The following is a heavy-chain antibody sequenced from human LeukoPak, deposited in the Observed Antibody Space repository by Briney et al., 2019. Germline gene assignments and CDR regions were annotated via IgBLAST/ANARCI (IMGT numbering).Heavy chain of an antibody. V-gene: IGHV4-39*07. Sequence: SETLSLTCTVSGGSISSSSYYWGWIRQPPGTGLEWIGSIYYSGSTCYNPSLKSRVTISVDTSKNQFSLKLSSVTAADTAVYYCARVEYSSSSAPPDQFDYWGQGTLVTVSS. CDR3: ARVEYSSSSAPPDQFDY. D-gene: IGHD6-6*01. CDR2: IYYSGST. J-gene: IGHJ4*02. CDR1: GGSISSSSYY.